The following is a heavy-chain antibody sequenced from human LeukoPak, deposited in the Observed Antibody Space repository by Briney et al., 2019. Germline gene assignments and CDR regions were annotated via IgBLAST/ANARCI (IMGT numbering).Heavy chain of an antibody. V-gene: IGHV3-13*01. J-gene: IGHJ3*02. CDR3: AREDLVRDAFDI. CDR2: IGTAGDT. CDR1: GFTFSSYD. Sequence: GGSLRLSCAASGFTFSSYDMHWVRQATGKGLEWVSAIGTAGDTYYPGSVKGRFTISRENAKNSLYLQMNSLRAGDTAVYYCAREDLVRDAFDIWGRGTMVTVSS. D-gene: IGHD3-10*01.